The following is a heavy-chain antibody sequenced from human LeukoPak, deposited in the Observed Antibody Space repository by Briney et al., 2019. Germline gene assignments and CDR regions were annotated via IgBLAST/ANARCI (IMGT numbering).Heavy chain of an antibody. D-gene: IGHD6-13*01. CDR1: GFTFSTYW. CDR2: IKPDGSEE. CDR3: AKPSRSSSNEY. Sequence: PGGSLRISCAASGFTFSTYWMTWARQAPGKGLEWVATIKPDGSEEYYVDSVKGRFTISRDNAKNSLYLQMNSLRAEDTAVYYCAKPSRSSSNEYWGQGTLVTVSS. V-gene: IGHV3-7*05. J-gene: IGHJ4*02.